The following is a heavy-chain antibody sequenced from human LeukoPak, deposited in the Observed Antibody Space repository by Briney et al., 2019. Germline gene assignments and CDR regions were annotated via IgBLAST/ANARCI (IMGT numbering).Heavy chain of an antibody. Sequence: GGSLRLSCAASGFTFSGYAMSWVRQAPGKGLEWVSTISDNGGRTYYADSVKGRFTISRDNVENSLYLQMNSLRDEDTAVYYCARVAAGYSVNYFDYWGQGTLVTVSS. V-gene: IGHV3-23*01. CDR3: ARVAAGYSVNYFDY. CDR1: GFTFSGYA. D-gene: IGHD4-23*01. J-gene: IGHJ4*02. CDR2: ISDNGGRT.